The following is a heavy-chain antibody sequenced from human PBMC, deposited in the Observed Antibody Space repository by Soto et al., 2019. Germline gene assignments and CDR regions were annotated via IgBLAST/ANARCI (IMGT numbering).Heavy chain of an antibody. J-gene: IGHJ6*02. CDR1: GYTFTSYG. CDR3: ASQYYDILTGSDTRTGGLYYYYGMDV. Sequence: QVQLVQSGAEVKKPGASVKVSCKASGYTFTSYGISWVRQAPGQGLEWMGWISAYNGNTNYAQKLQGRVTMTTDTSTSTACMELRSLRSDDTAVYYCASQYYDILTGSDTRTGGLYYYYGMDVWGQGTTVTVSS. CDR2: ISAYNGNT. V-gene: IGHV1-18*01. D-gene: IGHD3-9*01.